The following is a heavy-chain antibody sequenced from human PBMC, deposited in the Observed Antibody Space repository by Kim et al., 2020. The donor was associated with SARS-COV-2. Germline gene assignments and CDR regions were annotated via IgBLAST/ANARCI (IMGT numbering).Heavy chain of an antibody. V-gene: IGHV1-3*01. J-gene: IGHJ4*02. CDR3: ARASPNLGETHFDY. D-gene: IGHD3-10*01. Sequence: SQKFQGRVTITRDTSASTAYMELSSLRSEDTAVYYCARASPNLGETHFDYWGQGTLVTVSS.